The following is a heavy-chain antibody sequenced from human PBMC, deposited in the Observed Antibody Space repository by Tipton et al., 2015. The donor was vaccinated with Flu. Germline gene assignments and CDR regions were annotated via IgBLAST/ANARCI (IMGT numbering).Heavy chain of an antibody. D-gene: IGHD4-11*01. V-gene: IGHV4-38-2*01. CDR3: ARRDYSNYVSEPKNWFDP. CDR2: VHQTGNT. CDR1: GDSVGSDYF. Sequence: TLSLTCSVSGDSVGSDYFWGWIRRSPGMGLEWIGNVHQTGNTYCNPSLRSRVTIAIDRPKNQFSLRLTSVTAADTAVYFCARRDYSNYVSEPKNWFDPWCQETLVTVS. J-gene: IGHJ5*02.